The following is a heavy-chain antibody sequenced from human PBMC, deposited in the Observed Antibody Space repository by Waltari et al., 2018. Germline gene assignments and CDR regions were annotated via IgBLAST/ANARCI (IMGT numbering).Heavy chain of an antibody. D-gene: IGHD2-15*01. Sequence: QLQLQESGPGLVKPSGTLSLTCAVSGYSVSNGDRWSWVRQTPGKGLEWIGQVHGSGRTNYNPSFASRVTVAVDTSNNRFSLKVISATAADTGVYYCARDRGRGLYLDSWGPGTLVTVSP. J-gene: IGHJ4*02. CDR3: ARDRGRGLYLDS. CDR2: VHGSGRT. CDR1: GYSVSNGDR. V-gene: IGHV4-4*02.